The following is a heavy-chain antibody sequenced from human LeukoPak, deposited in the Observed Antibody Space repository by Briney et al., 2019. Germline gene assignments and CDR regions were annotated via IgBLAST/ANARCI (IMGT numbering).Heavy chain of an antibody. J-gene: IGHJ4*02. CDR3: ARVTYNGYQHFDY. CDR1: GGSISTNTYY. V-gene: IGHV4-39*07. Sequence: SETLSLTCIVSGGSISTNTYYWGWIRLPPGTGLEWIGEIHHRGTTYYNPSLRSRVTISVDTSKNQFSLRLTSVTAADTAVYYCARVTYNGYQHFDYWGQGNLVTVS. D-gene: IGHD3-10*01. CDR2: IHHRGTT.